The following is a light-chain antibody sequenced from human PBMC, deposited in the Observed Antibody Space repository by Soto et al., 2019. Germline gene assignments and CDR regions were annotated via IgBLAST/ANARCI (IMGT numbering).Light chain of an antibody. J-gene: IGLJ3*02. V-gene: IGLV2-14*01. CDR2: DVT. CDR3: CSYTSHTSYLL. CDR1: SSDLGGYDY. Sequence: QSALTQPASVSGSPGQSITISCTGTSSDLGGYDYVSWYQQHPGKAPKVLISDVTDRPSGVSTRFSASRSGNTASLTISGLQAEDEGDYYCCSYTSHTSYLLFGGGTQLTVL.